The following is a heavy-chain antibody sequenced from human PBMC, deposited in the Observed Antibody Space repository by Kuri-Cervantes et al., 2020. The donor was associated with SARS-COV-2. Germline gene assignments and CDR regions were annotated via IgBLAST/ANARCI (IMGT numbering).Heavy chain of an antibody. CDR1: GYSISSGYY. V-gene: IGHV4-61*09. D-gene: IGHD5-18*01. Sequence: SETLSLTCAVSGYSISSGYYWSWIRQPAGKELEWIGHIYTTGSTNYNPSLKSRVSISVDKSKNQFSLEMSSVTAADTAVYYCARVSWMQLWHRYFDNWGQGTLVTVSS. CDR2: IYTTGST. J-gene: IGHJ4*02. CDR3: ARVSWMQLWHRYFDN.